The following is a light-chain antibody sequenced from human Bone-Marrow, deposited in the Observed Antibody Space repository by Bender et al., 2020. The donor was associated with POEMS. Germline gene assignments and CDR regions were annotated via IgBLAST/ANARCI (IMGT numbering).Light chain of an antibody. Sequence: QSVLTQPPSVSAAPGQRVTISCPGSSSNIGAGYDVHWYQQLPGTAPKLLIYGNSNRPSGVPDRFSGSKSGTSASLAITGLRAEDEADYYCSSFAGGGNPVVFGGGTKVTVL. CDR1: SSNIGAGYD. V-gene: IGLV1-40*01. CDR3: SSFAGGGNPVV. CDR2: GNS. J-gene: IGLJ2*01.